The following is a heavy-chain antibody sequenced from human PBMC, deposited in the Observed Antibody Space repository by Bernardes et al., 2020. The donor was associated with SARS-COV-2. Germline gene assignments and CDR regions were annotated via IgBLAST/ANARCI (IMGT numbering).Heavy chain of an antibody. CDR3: SKNAKYSSSSMEV. V-gene: IGHV3-23*01. J-gene: IGHJ6*02. CDR1: GFTFSKNA. CDR2: ISAIGGST. Sequence: GSLSLSCVASGFTFSKNAMTWVRPVPGKGLEWVSAISAIGGSTYYAESVKGRFTISRDNSRNTLYLEMNSLRAEDTAVYYCSKNAKYSSSSMEVWGQGTTVTVS. D-gene: IGHD6-6*01.